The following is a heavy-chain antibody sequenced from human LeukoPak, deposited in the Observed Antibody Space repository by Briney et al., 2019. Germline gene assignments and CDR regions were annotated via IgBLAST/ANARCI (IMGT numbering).Heavy chain of an antibody. D-gene: IGHD5-18*01. Sequence: SGTLSLTCAVSGGSISSSDWWSWVRQPPGKGLEWIGEIYHSGSTNYNPSLKSRVTISVDTSKNQFSLKLSSVTAADTAVYYCARAMSGYSYGDYWDQGTLVTVSS. CDR3: ARAMSGYSYGDY. CDR2: IYHSGST. V-gene: IGHV4-4*02. CDR1: GGSISSSDW. J-gene: IGHJ4*02.